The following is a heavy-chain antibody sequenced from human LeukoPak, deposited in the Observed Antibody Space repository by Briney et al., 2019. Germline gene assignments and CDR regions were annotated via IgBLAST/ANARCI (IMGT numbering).Heavy chain of an antibody. V-gene: IGHV4-59*12. Sequence: SETLSLTCTVSGGSISSYYWSWIRQPPGKGLEWIGYIYYSGSTNYNPSLKSRVTISVDTSKNQFSLKLSSVTAADTAVYYCARDETLDYDFWSGYYYNWFDPWGQGTLVTVSS. CDR1: GGSISSYY. CDR3: ARDETLDYDFWSGYYYNWFDP. CDR2: IYYSGST. J-gene: IGHJ5*02. D-gene: IGHD3-3*01.